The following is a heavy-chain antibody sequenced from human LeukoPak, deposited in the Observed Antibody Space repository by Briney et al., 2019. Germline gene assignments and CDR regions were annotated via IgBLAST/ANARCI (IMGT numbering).Heavy chain of an antibody. D-gene: IGHD6-13*01. CDR3: ARGGIGYSSSWYSRDWFDP. CDR1: GGSISSYY. J-gene: IGHJ5*02. Sequence: SETLSLTCTISGGSISSYYWSWIRQPPGKGLEWIGYIYYTGSTNHNPSLKSRVTISVDTSKNQFSLKLSSVTAADTAVYYCARGGIGYSSSWYSRDWFDPWGQGTLVTVSS. V-gene: IGHV4-59*12. CDR2: IYYTGST.